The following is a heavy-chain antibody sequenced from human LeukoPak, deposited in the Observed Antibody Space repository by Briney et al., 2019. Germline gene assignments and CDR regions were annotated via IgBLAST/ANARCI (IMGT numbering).Heavy chain of an antibody. CDR2: IYHRGST. J-gene: IGHJ3*02. CDR3: ARDKAITMIVVGPRGFDI. CDR1: GGSISSSNYY. D-gene: IGHD3-22*01. V-gene: IGHV4-39*07. Sequence: SETLSLTCTVSGGSISSSNYYWGWIRQPPGKGLEWVGSIYHRGSTYYNPSLKSRVTISVDTSKNQFSLKLSSVTAADTAVYYCARDKAITMIVVGPRGFDIWGQGTMVTVSS.